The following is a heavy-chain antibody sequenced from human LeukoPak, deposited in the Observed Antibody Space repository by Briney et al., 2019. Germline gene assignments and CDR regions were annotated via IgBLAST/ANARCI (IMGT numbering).Heavy chain of an antibody. Sequence: LGESLKISCKGSGYSFTSYWIGWVRQMPGKGLEWMGIIYPGDSDTRYSPSFQGQVTISADKSISTAYLQWSSLKASDTAMYYCARRLKYSSGWPFYFNYWGQGTLVTVSS. D-gene: IGHD6-19*01. V-gene: IGHV5-51*01. J-gene: IGHJ4*02. CDR3: ARRLKYSSGWPFYFNY. CDR2: IYPGDSDT. CDR1: GYSFTSYW.